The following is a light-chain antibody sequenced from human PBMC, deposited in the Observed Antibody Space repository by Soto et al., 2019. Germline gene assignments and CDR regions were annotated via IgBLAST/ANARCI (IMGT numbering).Light chain of an antibody. CDR3: QQNYSTPRT. Sequence: DIQMTQSPSSLSASVGDRVTITCRASQSISSSLIWYQQKPGKAPKFLIYAASSLQSGVPPRFSGSGSGTDFTLTISSLQPEDFATYYCQQNYSTPRTFGQGTKVDIK. CDR1: QSISSS. V-gene: IGKV1-39*01. J-gene: IGKJ1*01. CDR2: AAS.